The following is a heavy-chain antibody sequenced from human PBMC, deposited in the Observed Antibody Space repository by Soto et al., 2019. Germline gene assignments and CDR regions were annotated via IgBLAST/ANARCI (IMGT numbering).Heavy chain of an antibody. D-gene: IGHD6-13*01. CDR2: IIPIFGTA. Sequence: QVQLVQSGAEVKKPGSSVKVSCKASGGTFSSYAISWVRQAPGQGLEWMGGIIPIFGTANYAQKFQGRVTITXXEXTXXAYMELSSLRSEDTAVYYCARDRQQLVYYYYGMDVWGQGTTVTVSS. CDR3: ARDRQQLVYYYYGMDV. J-gene: IGHJ6*02. V-gene: IGHV1-69*05. CDR1: GGTFSSYA.